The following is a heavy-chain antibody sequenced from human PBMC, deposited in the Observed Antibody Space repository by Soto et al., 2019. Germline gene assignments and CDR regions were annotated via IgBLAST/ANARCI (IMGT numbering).Heavy chain of an antibody. CDR3: ARTWGPPPPYYFDY. J-gene: IGHJ4*02. D-gene: IGHD7-27*01. CDR2: MNPNSGNT. Sequence: QVQLVQSGAEVKKPGASVKVSCKASGYTFTSYDINWVRQATGQGLEWMGWMNPNSGNTGYAQKFQGKVTMTRNTSISTAYMELSSLRSDDTAVYYCARTWGPPPPYYFDYWGQGTLVTVSS. V-gene: IGHV1-8*01. CDR1: GYTFTSYD.